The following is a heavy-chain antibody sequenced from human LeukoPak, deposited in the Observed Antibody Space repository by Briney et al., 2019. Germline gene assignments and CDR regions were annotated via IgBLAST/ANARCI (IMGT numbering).Heavy chain of an antibody. D-gene: IGHD3-22*01. CDR1: ENTFSNFE. V-gene: IGHV1-8*01. CDR2: MNPNSGKT. CDR3: ARGLDHYDTSDYAILRH. Sequence: ASVKVSCKASENTFSNFEFNWVRQATGQGLKWMGWMNPNSGKTGYAQDFQGRVTMTRDTSISTAYMELSSLRSEDTAMYYCARGLDHYDTSDYAILRHWGQGTLVTVSS. J-gene: IGHJ4*02.